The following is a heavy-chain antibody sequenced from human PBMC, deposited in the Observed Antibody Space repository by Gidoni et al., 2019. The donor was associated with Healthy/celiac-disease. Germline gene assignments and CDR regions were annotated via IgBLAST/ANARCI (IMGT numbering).Heavy chain of an antibody. CDR1: FSSYA. D-gene: IGHD6-6*01. J-gene: IGHJ2*01. V-gene: IGHV3-23*01. Sequence: FSSYAMSWVRQAPGKGLEWVSAISGSGGSTYYADSVKGRFTISRDNSKNTLYLQMNSLRAEDTAVYYCAKDTRSIAARPSWYFDLWGRGTLVTVSS. CDR3: AKDTRSIAARPSWYFDL. CDR2: ISGSGGST.